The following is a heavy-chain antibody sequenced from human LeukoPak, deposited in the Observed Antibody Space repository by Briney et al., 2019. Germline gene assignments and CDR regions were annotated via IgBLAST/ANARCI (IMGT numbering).Heavy chain of an antibody. CDR2: ISYDGSNK. Sequence: GGALRLSCTAAGFTFGSYGRHWVRQAPGKGVEGVTVISYDGSNKYFADSVKGRFTISRDNSKNTLYLQMNSLRAEDAAVYYCAKDRKNTMIVVGFDYWGQGTLVTVSS. J-gene: IGHJ4*02. CDR3: AKDRKNTMIVVGFDY. D-gene: IGHD3-22*01. CDR1: GFTFGSYG. V-gene: IGHV3-30*18.